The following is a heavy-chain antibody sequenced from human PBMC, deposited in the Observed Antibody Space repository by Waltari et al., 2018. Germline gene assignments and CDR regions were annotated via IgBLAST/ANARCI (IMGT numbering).Heavy chain of an antibody. V-gene: IGHV4-31*03. CDR2: ISYSGRSSSP. CDR1: GGSISRGGHN. Sequence: QVQLQESGPGLVKPSQTVSLTCNVSGGSISRGGHNWSWIRQRPGKLLEWIGYISYSGRSSSPYYNPSLKCRVTISRETSKNHFSLRLSSVTVADTAVYYCARDPETSGYRYWLFDIWGQGTMVTVSS. CDR3: ARDPETSGYRYWLFDI. J-gene: IGHJ3*02. D-gene: IGHD3-3*01.